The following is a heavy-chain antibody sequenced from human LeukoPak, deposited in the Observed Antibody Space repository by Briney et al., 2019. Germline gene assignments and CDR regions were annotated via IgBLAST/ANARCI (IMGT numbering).Heavy chain of an antibody. Sequence: GGSLRLSCAASGFTFSDYYTSWIRQAPGKGLEWVSYISSSGSTIYYADSVKGRFTISRDNAKNSLYLQMNSLRAEDTAVYYCARDRDDFWSGYFDYWGQGTLVTVSS. D-gene: IGHD3-3*01. CDR1: GFTFSDYY. CDR2: ISSSGSTI. J-gene: IGHJ4*02. CDR3: ARDRDDFWSGYFDY. V-gene: IGHV3-11*01.